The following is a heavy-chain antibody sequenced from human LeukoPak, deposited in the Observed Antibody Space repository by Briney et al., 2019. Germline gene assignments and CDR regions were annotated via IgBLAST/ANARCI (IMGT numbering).Heavy chain of an antibody. D-gene: IGHD2-2*01. CDR2: IYSGGST. J-gene: IGHJ4*02. CDR3: AVNYALEGFDY. V-gene: IGHV3-53*04. Sequence: GGSLRLSCAASGFTVSSNYMSWVRQAPGKGLEWVSVIYSGGSTYYADSVNGGFTISRHNSKNTMYLQMNSLRVEDTAVYYCAVNYALEGFDYWGQGTLVTVSS. CDR1: GFTVSSNY.